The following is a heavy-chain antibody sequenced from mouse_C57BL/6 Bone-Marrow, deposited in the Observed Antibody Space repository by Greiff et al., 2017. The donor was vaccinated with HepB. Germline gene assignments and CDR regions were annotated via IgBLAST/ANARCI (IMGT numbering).Heavy chain of an antibody. V-gene: IGHV1-55*01. D-gene: IGHD1-1*01. CDR2: IYPGSGST. J-gene: IGHJ3*01. CDR1: GYTFTSYW. Sequence: QVQLQQPGAELVKPGASVKMSCKASGYTFTSYWITWVKQRPGQGLEWIGDIYPGSGSTNYNEKFKSKATLTVDTSSSTAYMQLSSLTSEDSAVYYWARDYGSSYPWFAYWGQGTLVTVSA. CDR3: ARDYGSSYPWFAY.